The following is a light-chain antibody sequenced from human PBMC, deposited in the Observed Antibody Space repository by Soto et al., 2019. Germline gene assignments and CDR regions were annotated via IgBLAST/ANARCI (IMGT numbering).Light chain of an antibody. CDR3: SSYTNSSTRV. J-gene: IGLJ1*01. V-gene: IGLV2-14*01. CDR2: EVS. Sequence: QSVLTQPASVSGSPGQSIAISCTGSSSDVGIYNYVSWYQQHPGKVPKLIIYEVSNRPSGVSNRFSGSKSGNTASLTISGLQAEDEADYYCSSYTNSSTRVLGNGTKVTVL. CDR1: SSDVGIYNY.